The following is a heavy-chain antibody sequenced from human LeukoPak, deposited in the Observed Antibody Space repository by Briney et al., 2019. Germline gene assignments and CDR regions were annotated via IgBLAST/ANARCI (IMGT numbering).Heavy chain of an antibody. Sequence: TSETLSLTCTVSGGSISSSSDYWGWIRQPPGKGLEWIGSIYYSGSTYYNPSLKSRVTISVDTSKNQFSMKLSSVTAADTAVYYCARQSSYSGSYYDYWGQGTLVTVSS. CDR1: GGSISSSSDY. CDR3: ARQSSYSGSYYDY. D-gene: IGHD1-26*01. J-gene: IGHJ4*02. CDR2: IYYSGST. V-gene: IGHV4-39*01.